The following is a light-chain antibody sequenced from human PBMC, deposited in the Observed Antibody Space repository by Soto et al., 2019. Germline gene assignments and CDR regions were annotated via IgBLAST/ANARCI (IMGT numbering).Light chain of an antibody. CDR2: GNT. J-gene: IGLJ3*02. Sequence: QSVLTQPPSVSGAPGQRVTISCTGSRSNIGANFDVHWYQHLPGTAPKLLIYGNTNRPSGVPDRFSGSKSGTSASLAITGLQAEDEADYYCQSYDSSPSGRNWVFGGGTKLTVL. V-gene: IGLV1-40*01. CDR3: QSYDSSPSGRNWV. CDR1: RSNIGANFD.